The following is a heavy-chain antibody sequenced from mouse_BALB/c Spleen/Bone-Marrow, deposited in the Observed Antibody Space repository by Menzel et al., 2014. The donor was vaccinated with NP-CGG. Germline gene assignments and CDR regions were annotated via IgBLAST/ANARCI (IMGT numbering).Heavy chain of an antibody. CDR2: INPYNDNT. CDR3: GSRGWGFFGGGFDY. CDR1: EYTFTNYV. Sequence: EVQLQQSGPELVKPGASVKMSCKASEYTFTNYVMHWVKQKPGQGLEWIGYINPYNDNTKYNEKFKGKATLTSDKSSSTGLMGLHSLGAEDPGVYYCGSRGWGFFGGGFDYWGQGTTLTVSS. V-gene: IGHV1-14*01. J-gene: IGHJ2*01. D-gene: IGHD3-1*01.